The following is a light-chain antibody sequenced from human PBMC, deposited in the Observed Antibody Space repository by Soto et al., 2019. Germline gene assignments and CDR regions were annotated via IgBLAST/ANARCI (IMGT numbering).Light chain of an antibody. J-gene: IGKJ1*01. V-gene: IGKV1-27*01. CDR1: QDIGNF. CDR3: QQYGGLPT. CDR2: AAS. Sequence: ESQMSQSPSSLCAFVEEMVTINCRASQDIGNFLAWYQQKPGKVPKLLIYAASTLQSGVPSRFSGSGSGTDFTLTISRLEPEDFAVYYCQQYGGLPTFGQGTKVDNK.